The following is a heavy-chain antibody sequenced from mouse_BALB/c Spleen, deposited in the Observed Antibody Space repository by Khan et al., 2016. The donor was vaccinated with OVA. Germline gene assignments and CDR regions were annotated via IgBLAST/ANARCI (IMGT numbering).Heavy chain of an antibody. Sequence: QLQQSGPGLVQPSQSLSITCTVSGFSLTNYSVHWVRQSPGKGLEWLGVIWSAGSTDYNAAFISRLTIRKDNSTSPVFFYMYSLQPHDTDIYYCARRGYDYGRGALFAYWGQGTLVTVSA. D-gene: IGHD2-4*01. V-gene: IGHV2-2*01. CDR2: IWSAGST. CDR1: GFSLTNYS. CDR3: ARRGYDYGRGALFAY. J-gene: IGHJ3*01.